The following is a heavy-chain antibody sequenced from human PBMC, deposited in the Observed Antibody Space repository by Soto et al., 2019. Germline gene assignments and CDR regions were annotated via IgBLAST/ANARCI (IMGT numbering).Heavy chain of an antibody. Sequence: PGGSLRLSCAASGFTVSSNYMSWVRQAPGKGLEWVSVIYSGGSTYYADSVKGRFTISRDNSKNTLYLQMNSLRAEDTAVYYCARDNNWNYPNDYWGQGTLVTSPQ. V-gene: IGHV3-66*01. CDR3: ARDNNWNYPNDY. D-gene: IGHD1-7*01. CDR1: GFTVSSNY. CDR2: IYSGGST. J-gene: IGHJ4*02.